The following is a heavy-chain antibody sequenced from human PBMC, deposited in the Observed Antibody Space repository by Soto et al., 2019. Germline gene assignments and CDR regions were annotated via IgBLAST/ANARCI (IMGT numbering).Heavy chain of an antibody. CDR2: IYPGDSDT. J-gene: IGHJ6*02. D-gene: IGHD3-22*01. CDR1: GYSFPDYW. Sequence: EVQLVQSGAEVKKPGESLKISCKGSGYSFPDYWIGWVRQMPGKGLEWMGLIYPGDSDTRYSPSFQGLVTISADRSIRTAYLQWSSLKASDTAMYYCARHSGYDRSGQTPGGLDFWGQGTTVTVSS. V-gene: IGHV5-51*01. CDR3: ARHSGYDRSGQTPGGLDF.